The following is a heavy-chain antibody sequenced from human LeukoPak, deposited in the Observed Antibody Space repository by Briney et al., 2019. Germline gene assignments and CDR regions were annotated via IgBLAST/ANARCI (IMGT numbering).Heavy chain of an antibody. D-gene: IGHD3-3*01. V-gene: IGHV4-61*08. J-gene: IGHJ5*02. CDR3: ARGFWSGLRFDP. CDR1: GGSISSNGYY. Sequence: SETLSLTCTVSGGSISSNGYYWGWIRQPPGKGLEWIGYIYYSGSTNYNPSLKSRVTISVDTSKNQFSLKLSSVTAADTAVYYCARGFWSGLRFDPWGQGTLVTVSS. CDR2: IYYSGST.